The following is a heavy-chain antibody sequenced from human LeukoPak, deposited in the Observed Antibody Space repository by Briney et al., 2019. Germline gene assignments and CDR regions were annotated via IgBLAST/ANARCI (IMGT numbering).Heavy chain of an antibody. CDR3: ARGPSSGYSYG. CDR2: IYYSGNT. D-gene: IGHD5-18*01. CDR1: GXSISSYY. J-gene: IGHJ4*02. V-gene: IGHV4-59*01. Sequence: SETLSLTCTVSGXSISSYYWSWIRQPPGKGLEWIGYIYYSGNTNYNPSLKSRVTISVDTSKNQFSLNLSSVTAADTAVYYCARGPSSGYSYGWGQGTLVTVSS.